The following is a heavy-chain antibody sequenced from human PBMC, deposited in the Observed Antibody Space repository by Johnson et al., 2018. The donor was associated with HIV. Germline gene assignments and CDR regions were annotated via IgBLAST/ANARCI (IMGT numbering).Heavy chain of an antibody. D-gene: IGHD6-19*01. Sequence: QVHMVESGGGVVQPGRSLRLSCAASGFTFSSYAMHWVRQAPGKGLEWVAVISYDGSNKYYADSVKGRFTISRDNSKNTLYLQMNSLRAEDTAVYYCLSQWLVRNAFDIWGQGTMVTVSS. V-gene: IGHV3-30-3*01. CDR1: GFTFSSYA. CDR2: ISYDGSNK. J-gene: IGHJ3*02. CDR3: LSQWLVRNAFDI.